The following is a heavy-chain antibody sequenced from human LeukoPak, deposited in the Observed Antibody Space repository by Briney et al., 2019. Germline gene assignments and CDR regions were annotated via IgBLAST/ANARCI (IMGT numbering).Heavy chain of an antibody. Sequence: SGTLSLTCAVSGYSISTGWYWGWIRQPPGMGLEWIGSFYHSGTTYYNPSLKSRVTISVDTSKNQFSLKLGSVTAADTAVYYCARGRQTYYYDSSGNGPFDYWGQGTLVTVSS. D-gene: IGHD3-22*01. CDR2: FYHSGTT. J-gene: IGHJ4*02. V-gene: IGHV4-38-2*01. CDR1: GYSISTGWY. CDR3: ARGRQTYYYDSSGNGPFDY.